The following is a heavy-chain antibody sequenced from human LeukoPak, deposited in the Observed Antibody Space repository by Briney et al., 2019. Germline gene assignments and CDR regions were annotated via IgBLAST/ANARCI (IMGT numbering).Heavy chain of an antibody. CDR1: GYTFTGYY. Sequence: ASVKVSCKASGYTFTGYYVHWVRQAPGQGLEWMGWINPNSGGTNYAQKFQGRVTMTRDTSISTAYMELSRLRSDDTAVYYCARDLCGSTSCPFDYWGQGTLVTVSS. D-gene: IGHD2-2*01. CDR3: ARDLCGSTSCPFDY. V-gene: IGHV1-2*02. CDR2: INPNSGGT. J-gene: IGHJ4*02.